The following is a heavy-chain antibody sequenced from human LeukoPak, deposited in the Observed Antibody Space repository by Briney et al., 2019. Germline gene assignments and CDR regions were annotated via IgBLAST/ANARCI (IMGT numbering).Heavy chain of an antibody. CDR3: ARPDYGGNSEADAFDI. J-gene: IGHJ3*02. D-gene: IGHD4-23*01. Sequence: GGSLRLSCAASGFTFSSCWMHWVRQAPGKGLEWVANIKQDGSEKYYVDSVKGRFTISRDNAKNSLYLQMNSLRAEDTAVYYCARPDYGGNSEADAFDIWGQGTMVTVSS. CDR1: GFTFSSCW. V-gene: IGHV3-7*01. CDR2: IKQDGSEK.